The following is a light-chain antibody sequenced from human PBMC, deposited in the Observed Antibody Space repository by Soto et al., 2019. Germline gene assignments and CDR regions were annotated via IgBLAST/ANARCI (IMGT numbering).Light chain of an antibody. J-gene: IGKJ1*01. CDR1: QSISSW. Sequence: DIQMTQSPSTLSASIGDRVTITCRASQSISSWLAWYQQKPGKAPKLLIYDASKLESGVPSRFSGSGSGTEFSLAISSLQPDDFATYFCQQYDRYYLTFGQGPKVEIK. V-gene: IGKV1-5*01. CDR2: DAS. CDR3: QQYDRYYLT.